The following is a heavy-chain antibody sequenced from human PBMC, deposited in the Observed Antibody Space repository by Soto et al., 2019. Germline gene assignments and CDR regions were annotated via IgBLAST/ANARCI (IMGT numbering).Heavy chain of an antibody. CDR3: ARDIVVVVAAPRRKEYYYYYGMDV. D-gene: IGHD2-15*01. CDR1: GYTFTSYG. Sequence: GASVKVSCKASGYTFTSYGISWVRQAPGQGLEWMGWISAYNGNTNYAQKLQGRVTMTTDTSTSTAYMELRSLRSDDTAVYYCARDIVVVVAAPRRKEYYYYYGMDVWGQGTTVTVSS. J-gene: IGHJ6*02. CDR2: ISAYNGNT. V-gene: IGHV1-18*04.